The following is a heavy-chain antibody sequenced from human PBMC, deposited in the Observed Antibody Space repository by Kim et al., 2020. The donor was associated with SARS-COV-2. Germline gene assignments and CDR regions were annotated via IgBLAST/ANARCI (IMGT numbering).Heavy chain of an antibody. CDR3: ARGSIRGGSYYGFDY. CDR2: ISSSSSYI. CDR1: GFTFSSYS. J-gene: IGHJ4*02. Sequence: GGSLRLSCAASGFTFSSYSMNWVRQAPGKGLEWVSPISSSSSYIYYADSVKGRFTISRDNAKNSLYLQMNSLRAEDTAVYYCARGSIRGGSYYGFDYWGQGTLVTVSS. V-gene: IGHV3-21*01. D-gene: IGHD1-26*01.